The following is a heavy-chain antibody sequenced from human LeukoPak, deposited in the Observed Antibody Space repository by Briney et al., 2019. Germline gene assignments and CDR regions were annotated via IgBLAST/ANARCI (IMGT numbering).Heavy chain of an antibody. V-gene: IGHV3-7*01. CDR3: ARLAPYYGTGII. Sequence: GGSLRLSCAASGFTFSPYWMSWVRQAPGKGLELVATIKDDGSEEYYVDSVEGRFTISRDNAKKSLYLQMGSLRAEDTAVYFCARLAPYYGTGIIWGQGTVVTVSS. J-gene: IGHJ3*02. CDR1: GFTFSPYW. D-gene: IGHD3-10*01. CDR2: IKDDGSEE.